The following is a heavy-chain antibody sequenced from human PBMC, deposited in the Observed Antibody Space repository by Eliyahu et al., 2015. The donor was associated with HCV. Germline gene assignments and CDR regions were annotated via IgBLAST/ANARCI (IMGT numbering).Heavy chain of an antibody. J-gene: IGHJ4*02. D-gene: IGHD4-17*01. CDR1: XLXVSSKF. CDR2: IYGDGST. Sequence: EVQLVESGGGLIQPGGSLRLSCTAXXLXVSSKFMTWVRQAPGXGLXWVSIIYGDGSTIYADSVKGRFTISRDNSKNTLYLQMDSLRAEDTAVYYCVRGNGDYRGGYFDYWGQGTLVTVSS. V-gene: IGHV3-53*01. CDR3: VRGNGDYRGGYFDY.